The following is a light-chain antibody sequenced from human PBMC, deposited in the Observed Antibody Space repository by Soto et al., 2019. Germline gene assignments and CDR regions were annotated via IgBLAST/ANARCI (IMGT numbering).Light chain of an antibody. J-gene: IGKJ1*01. V-gene: IGKV3-20*01. CDR1: QSVSRSY. CDR2: GAS. Sequence: EIVLTPSPGTLSLSPGERATLSCRARQSVSRSYLAWYQQKPGQAPRLLIYGASSRATGIPDRFSGSGSGTDFTLTISRLEPEDFAVYYCQQYAGSRTFGQGTKVDIK. CDR3: QQYAGSRT.